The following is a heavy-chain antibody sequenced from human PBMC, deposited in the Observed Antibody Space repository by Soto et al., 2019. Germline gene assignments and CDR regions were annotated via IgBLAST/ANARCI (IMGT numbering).Heavy chain of an antibody. V-gene: IGHV4-59*01. Sequence: SETLSLTCTVSGGSISSYYWSWIRQPPGKGLEWIGYIYYSGSTNYNPSLKSRVTISVDTSKNQFSLKLSSVTAADTAVYYCARGGETIYYDFWSGSPYYFDYWGQGTLVTVSS. D-gene: IGHD3-3*01. J-gene: IGHJ4*02. CDR2: IYYSGST. CDR1: GGSISSYY. CDR3: ARGGETIYYDFWSGSPYYFDY.